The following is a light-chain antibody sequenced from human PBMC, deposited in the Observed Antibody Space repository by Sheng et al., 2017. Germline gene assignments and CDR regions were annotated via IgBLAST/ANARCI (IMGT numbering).Light chain of an antibody. J-gene: IGKJ1*01. V-gene: IGKV1-6*01. Sequence: IQMTQSPSSLSASVGDRVSITCRASQDIRNDLGWYQQKPGKAPNLLMYAVSTLQSGVPPRFSGSGSGTDFTLTINSLQPEDFATYYCLQDYNYPRTFGQGTKVEIK. CDR2: AVS. CDR1: QDIRND. CDR3: LQDYNYPRT.